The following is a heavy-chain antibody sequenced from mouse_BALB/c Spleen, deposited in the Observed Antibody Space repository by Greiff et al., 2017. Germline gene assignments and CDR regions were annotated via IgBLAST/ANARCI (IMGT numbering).Heavy chain of an antibody. J-gene: IGHJ4*01. CDR2: ISDGGSYT. CDR3: ARDIYYGNFYAMDY. Sequence: EVMLVESGGGLVKPGGSLKLSCAASGFTFSDYYMYWVRQTPEKRLEWVATISDGGSYTYYPDSVKGRFTISRDNAKNNLYLQMSSLKSEDTAMYYCARDIYYGNFYAMDYWGQGTSVTVSS. V-gene: IGHV5-4*02. D-gene: IGHD2-1*01. CDR1: GFTFSDYY.